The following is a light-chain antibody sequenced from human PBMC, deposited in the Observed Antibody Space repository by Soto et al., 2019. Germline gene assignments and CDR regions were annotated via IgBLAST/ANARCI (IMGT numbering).Light chain of an antibody. J-gene: IGKJ3*01. CDR1: QSISNW. Sequence: DIQMTQSPSTLSASVGDRVTITCRASQSISNWLAWYQQKPGKAPKLLIYAASSLQSGVPSRFSGGGSRTDFTLTITSLQPEDFATYYCQQTSSAPFTFGPGTKVDIK. CDR3: QQTSSAPFT. CDR2: AAS. V-gene: IGKV1-39*01.